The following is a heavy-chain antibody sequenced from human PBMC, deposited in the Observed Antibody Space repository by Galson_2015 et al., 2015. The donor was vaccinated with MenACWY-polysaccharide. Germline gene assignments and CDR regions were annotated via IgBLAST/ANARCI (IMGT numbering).Heavy chain of an antibody. CDR3: ARSPNRGLDY. J-gene: IGHJ4*02. V-gene: IGHV3-7*01. CDR2: IKGDGSEK. D-gene: IGHD7-27*01. Sequence: SLRLSCAASGFTFSTYWMNWVRQAPGKGLEWLANIKGDGSEKYHVDSVKGRFTISRDNAKNTLYLQLNSLRTEDTAVYYCARSPNRGLDYWGQGSLVTVSP. CDR1: GFTFSTYW.